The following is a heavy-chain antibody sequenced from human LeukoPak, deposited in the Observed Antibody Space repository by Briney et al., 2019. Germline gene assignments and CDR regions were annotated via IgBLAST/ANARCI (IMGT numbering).Heavy chain of an antibody. CDR2: IYYSGST. J-gene: IGHJ4*02. Sequence: SETLSLTCTVSGGSISSYYWSWIRQPPGKGLEWIGYIYYSGSTNYNPSLKSRVTISVDTSKNQFSLKLSSVTAADTAVYYCARAADGGWYYDSSGYYLVYWGQGTLVTVSS. CDR3: ARAADGGWYYDSSGYYLVY. V-gene: IGHV4-59*01. CDR1: GGSISSYY. D-gene: IGHD3-22*01.